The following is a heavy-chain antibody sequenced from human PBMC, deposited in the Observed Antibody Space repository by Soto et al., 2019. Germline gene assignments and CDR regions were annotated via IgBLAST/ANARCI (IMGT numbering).Heavy chain of an antibody. V-gene: IGHV3-30*18. CDR2: ISYDGSNY. CDR3: AKGYSGTGGMDV. CDR1: GFTFRSYG. J-gene: IGHJ6*02. D-gene: IGHD5-12*01. Sequence: QVQLVESGGGVVQPGRSLRLSCAASGFTFRSYGMHWVRQAPGKGLEWVAIISYDGSNYYHADSVKGRFTISRDNSKTPLYLQMNSLRAEDTAVYYCAKGYSGTGGMDVWGQGTTVTVSS.